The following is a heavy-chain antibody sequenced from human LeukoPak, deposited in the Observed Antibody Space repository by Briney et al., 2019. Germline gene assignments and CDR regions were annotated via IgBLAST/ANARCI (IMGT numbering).Heavy chain of an antibody. CDR2: ISGSGGST. Sequence: GGSLRLSCAASGFTFSSYAMSWVRQAPGKGLEWVSAISGSGGSTYYADSVKGRFTISRDNSKNTLYLQMNSLRAEDSAVYYCAKEKAGPNGSDGSSYWGLLFDYWGQGTLVTVSS. CDR1: GFTFSSYA. CDR3: AKEKAGPNGSDGSSYWGLLFDY. J-gene: IGHJ4*02. V-gene: IGHV3-23*01. D-gene: IGHD2-15*01.